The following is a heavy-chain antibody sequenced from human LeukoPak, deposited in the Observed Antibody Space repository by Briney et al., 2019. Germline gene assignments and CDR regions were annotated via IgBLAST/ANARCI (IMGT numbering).Heavy chain of an antibody. D-gene: IGHD4-23*01. Sequence: PSETLSLTCTVSGGSISSSSYYWGWIRQPPGKGLEWIGYLHYGGSSSHNPSLRGRVTISVDTSKNQFSLKLSSVTAADTTVYYCARGIYGGSIDSWGQGILVTVSS. CDR3: ARGIYGGSIDS. J-gene: IGHJ4*02. CDR1: GGSISSSSYY. CDR2: LHYGGSS. V-gene: IGHV4-61*05.